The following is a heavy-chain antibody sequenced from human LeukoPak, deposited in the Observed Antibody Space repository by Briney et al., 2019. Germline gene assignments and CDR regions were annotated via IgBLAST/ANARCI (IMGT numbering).Heavy chain of an antibody. J-gene: IGHJ6*02. CDR3: ARAYYDSLTGFYLDGMDV. Sequence: GGSLRLSCAASGFGFSSYTMSWARQAPGKGLEWVSSIGDNSSYIHYGDSVKGRFTISRDNANKVVYLQMNSLRGEDTAVYYCARAYYDSLTGFYLDGMDVWGQGTTVIVSS. D-gene: IGHD3-9*01. V-gene: IGHV3-21*01. CDR2: IGDNSSYI. CDR1: GFGFSSYT.